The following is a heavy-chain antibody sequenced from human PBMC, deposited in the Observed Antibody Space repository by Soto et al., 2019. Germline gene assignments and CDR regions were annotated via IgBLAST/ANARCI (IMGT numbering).Heavy chain of an antibody. CDR1: GGTFSSYA. J-gene: IGHJ6*02. Sequence: SVKVSCKASGGTFSSYAISWVRQAPGQGLEWMGGIIPIFGTANYAQKFQGRVTITADESTSTAYMELSSLRSEDTAVYYCAREGGYCTIGVCYSTYGMDVRGQGTTVTVSS. D-gene: IGHD2-8*01. CDR2: IIPIFGTA. CDR3: AREGGYCTIGVCYSTYGMDV. V-gene: IGHV1-69*13.